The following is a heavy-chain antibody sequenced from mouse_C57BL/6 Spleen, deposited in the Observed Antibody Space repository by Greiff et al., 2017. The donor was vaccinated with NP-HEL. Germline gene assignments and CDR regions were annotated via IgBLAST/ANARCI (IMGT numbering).Heavy chain of an antibody. CDR1: GFTFSDYG. V-gene: IGHV5-17*01. D-gene: IGHD3-2*02. Sequence: EVKLMESGGGLVKPGGSLKLSCAASGFTFSDYGMHWVRQAPEKGLEWVAYISSGSSTIYYADTVKGRFTISRDNAKNTLFLQMTSLRSEDTAMYYCARHDSSGYDDMDYWGQGTSVTVSS. CDR3: ARHDSSGYDDMDY. J-gene: IGHJ4*01. CDR2: ISSGSSTI.